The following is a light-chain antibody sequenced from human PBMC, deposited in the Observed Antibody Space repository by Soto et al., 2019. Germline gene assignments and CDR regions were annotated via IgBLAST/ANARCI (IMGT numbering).Light chain of an antibody. CDR1: SSDVGYYNY. J-gene: IGLJ1*01. V-gene: IGLV2-8*01. CDR2: EVN. Sequence: QSALTQPPSASGSPGQSVTISCTGSSSDVGYYNYVSWYQQHPGKAPKLMIYEVNKRPSGVPDRFSGSKSGNTASLTLSGLQAEDEADYYCCSYAGGNIYYVFGTGTKVTVL. CDR3: CSYAGGNIYYV.